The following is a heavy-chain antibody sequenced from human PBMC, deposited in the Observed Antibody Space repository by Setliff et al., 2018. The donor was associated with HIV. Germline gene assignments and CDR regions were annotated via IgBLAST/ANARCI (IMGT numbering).Heavy chain of an antibody. J-gene: IGHJ6*03. Sequence: TLSLTCTVSGGSISIGGYYWGWIRQHPGKGLELIGYIYHNGSTYYNPSLKSRVNISVDTSKNQFSLQLSTVTAADTAVYYCARGGGSRAATSSYYYMDVWGKGTTVTVSS. CDR1: GGSISIGGYY. V-gene: IGHV4-31*03. CDR3: ARGGGSRAATSSYYYMDV. CDR2: IYHNGST. D-gene: IGHD2-15*01.